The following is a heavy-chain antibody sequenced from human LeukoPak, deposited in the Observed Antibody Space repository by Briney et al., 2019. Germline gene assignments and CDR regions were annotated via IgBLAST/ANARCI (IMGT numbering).Heavy chain of an antibody. CDR1: GLTFSLYV. CDR3: ATDAYQPPLTNY. V-gene: IGHV3-21*05. D-gene: IGHD2-2*01. Sequence: GGSLRLSCAASGLTFSLYVMHWGRQAPGKGLGWVSYIDTRSADIHYADSVRGRFTISRDNPKNTLYLQMNSLRAENTAVYHSATDAYQPPLTNYGGQRTL. J-gene: IGHJ4*01. CDR2: IDTRSADI.